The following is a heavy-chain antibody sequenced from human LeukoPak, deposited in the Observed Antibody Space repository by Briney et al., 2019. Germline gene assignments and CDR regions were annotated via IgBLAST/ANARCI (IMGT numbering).Heavy chain of an antibody. CDR3: ARGVEWFGELYTNYFDY. D-gene: IGHD3-10*01. CDR1: GFTFSSYS. J-gene: IGHJ4*02. Sequence: PGGSLRLSCAASGFTFSSYSMNWVRQAPGKGLEWVSYISSSSSTIYYADSVKGRFTISRDNAKNSLYLQMNSLRAEDTAVYYCARGVEWFGELYTNYFDYWGQGTLVTVSS. CDR2: ISSSSSTI. V-gene: IGHV3-48*04.